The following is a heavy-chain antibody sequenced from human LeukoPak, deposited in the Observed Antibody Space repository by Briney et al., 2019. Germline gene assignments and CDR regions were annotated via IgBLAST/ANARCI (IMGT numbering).Heavy chain of an antibody. CDR2: ISSSSST. CDR1: GFSFSDYY. Sequence: GGSLRLSCAASGFSFSDYYMSWIRQAPGKGLEWVSYISSSSSTNYAESVKGRFTISRDNAKNSLYLQMNGLRAEDTAVYYCASHPVGSLSLDYWGQGTLVTVSS. D-gene: IGHD1-26*01. V-gene: IGHV3-11*03. J-gene: IGHJ4*02. CDR3: ASHPVGSLSLDY.